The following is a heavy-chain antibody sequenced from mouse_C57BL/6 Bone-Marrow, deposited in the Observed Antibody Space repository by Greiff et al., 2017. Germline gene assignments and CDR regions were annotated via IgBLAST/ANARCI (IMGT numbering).Heavy chain of an antibody. CDR2: IDPENGDT. Sequence: VQLQQSGAELVRPGASVKLSCTASGFNIKDDYMHWVKQRPEPGLEWIGWIDPENGDTEYASKFQGKATITADTSSNTAYLQLSSLTSEDTAVYYCTTRANWSWFAYWGQGTLVTVSA. J-gene: IGHJ3*01. CDR3: TTRANWSWFAY. D-gene: IGHD4-1*01. CDR1: GFNIKDDY. V-gene: IGHV14-4*01.